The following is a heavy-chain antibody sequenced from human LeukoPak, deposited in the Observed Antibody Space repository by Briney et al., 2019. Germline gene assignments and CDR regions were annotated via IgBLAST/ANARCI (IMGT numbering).Heavy chain of an antibody. CDR2: MNPNSGNT. D-gene: IGHD3-22*01. Sequence: ASVKVSCKASGYTFTSYDINWVRQATGQGLEWMGWMNPNSGNTGYAQKFQGRVTMTRNTSISTAYMELSSLRSEDTAVYYCARVFSRRITMIVVVADYYYYGMDVWGQGTTVTVSS. CDR3: ARVFSRRITMIVVVADYYYYGMDV. CDR1: GYTFTSYD. J-gene: IGHJ6*02. V-gene: IGHV1-8*01.